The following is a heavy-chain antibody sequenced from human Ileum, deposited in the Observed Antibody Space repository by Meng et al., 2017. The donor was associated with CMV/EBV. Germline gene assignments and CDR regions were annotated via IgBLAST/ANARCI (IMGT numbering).Heavy chain of an antibody. J-gene: IGHJ5*02. D-gene: IGHD6-6*01. CDR1: YTFPGYY. V-gene: IGHV1-2*02. Sequence: YTFPGYYMHWVRQAPGQGLEWMGWINPNSGGTNYAQKFQGRVTMTRDTSISTAYMELSRLRSDDTAVYYCARGLGYSSSSPNNGFDPWGQGTLVTVSS. CDR3: ARGLGYSSSSPNNGFDP. CDR2: INPNSGGT.